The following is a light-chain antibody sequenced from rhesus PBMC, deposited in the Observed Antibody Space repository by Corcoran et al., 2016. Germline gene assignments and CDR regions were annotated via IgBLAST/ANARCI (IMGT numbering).Light chain of an antibody. J-gene: IGKJ2*01. V-gene: IGKV1-74*01. CDR3: QHSYGTPYS. CDR1: ENVNHY. CDR2: TAS. Sequence: DIQMTQSPSSLSASVGDRVTITCRASENVNHYLHWYQQKPGKAPKLLIYTASTFQSGVPSRFSGSGSGTDFTLTISSLQPEDFATYYCQHSYGTPYSFGQGTKVEIK.